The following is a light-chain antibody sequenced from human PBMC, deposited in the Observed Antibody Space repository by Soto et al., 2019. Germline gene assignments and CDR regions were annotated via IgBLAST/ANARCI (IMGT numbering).Light chain of an antibody. Sequence: QSVLTQPPSVSGAPGQRVAISCTGSSSNIGAEYDVHWYQQLPGTAPKRLIYGDNNRPSGVPDRFSGSKSGTSASLAITGLQPEDEADYYCSSYTSSSVVFGGGTKLTVL. J-gene: IGLJ2*01. V-gene: IGLV1-40*01. CDR3: SSYTSSSVV. CDR1: SSNIGAEYD. CDR2: GDN.